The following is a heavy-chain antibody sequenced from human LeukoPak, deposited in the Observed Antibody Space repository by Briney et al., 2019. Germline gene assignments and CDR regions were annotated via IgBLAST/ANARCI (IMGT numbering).Heavy chain of an antibody. Sequence: GGSLRLSCAASGFTFSSYAMHWVRQAPGKGLEWVAVISYDGSNKYYADSVKGRFTISRDNSKNTLYLQMNSLRAEDTAVYYCAKFKSYDFWSGLGIDYWGQGTLVTVSS. J-gene: IGHJ4*02. CDR1: GFTFSSYA. CDR2: ISYDGSNK. D-gene: IGHD3-3*01. V-gene: IGHV3-30-3*02. CDR3: AKFKSYDFWSGLGIDY.